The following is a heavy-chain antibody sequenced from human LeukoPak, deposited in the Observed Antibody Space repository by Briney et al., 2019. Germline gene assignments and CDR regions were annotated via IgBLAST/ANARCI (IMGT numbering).Heavy chain of an antibody. CDR2: IYTSGST. V-gene: IGHV4-61*02. CDR1: GGSISSGSYY. CDR3: ASLTLGYCSSTSCYNMDV. D-gene: IGHD2-2*02. J-gene: IGHJ6*03. Sequence: PSETLSLTCTVSGGSISSGSYYWSWIRQPAGKGLEWIGRIYTSGSTNYHPSLKSRVTIAVDTSKNQFSLKLSSVTAADTAVYYCASLTLGYCSSTSCYNMDVWGKGTTVTVSS.